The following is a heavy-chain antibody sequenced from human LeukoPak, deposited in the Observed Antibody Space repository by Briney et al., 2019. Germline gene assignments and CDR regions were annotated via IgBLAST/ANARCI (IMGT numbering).Heavy chain of an antibody. CDR2: IYYSGST. J-gene: IGHJ4*02. CDR3: ARDVYYYDSSGSRTFDY. Sequence: SETLSLTCTVSGGSISSYYWSWIRQPPGKGLEWIGYIYYSGSTNYNPSLKSRVTMSVDTSKNQFSLKLSSVTAADTAVYYCARDVYYYDSSGSRTFDYWGQGTLVTVSS. D-gene: IGHD3-22*01. CDR1: GGSISSYY. V-gene: IGHV4-59*12.